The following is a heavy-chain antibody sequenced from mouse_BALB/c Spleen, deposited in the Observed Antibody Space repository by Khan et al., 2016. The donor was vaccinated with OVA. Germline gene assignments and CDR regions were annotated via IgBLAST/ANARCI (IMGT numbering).Heavy chain of an antibody. D-gene: IGHD2-4*01. J-gene: IGHJ4*01. CDR1: GYTFTSYW. Sequence: VELVESGAELVRPGASVKLSCKTSGYTFTSYWIHWVKQRSGQGLEWIAWIYPGTGSTYYTEKFKDTATLTADKSSSTAYMQLSSLKSEDSAVFSWERDDYDSTCTMDYWGQGTSVPVSS. V-gene: IGHV1S132*01. CDR2: IYPGTGST. CDR3: ERDDYDSTCTMDY.